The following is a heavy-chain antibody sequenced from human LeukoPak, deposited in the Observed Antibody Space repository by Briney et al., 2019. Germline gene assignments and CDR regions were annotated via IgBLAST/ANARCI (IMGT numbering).Heavy chain of an antibody. CDR2: INWNGGST. D-gene: IGHD6-19*01. Sequence: PVRSLRLSSAASGFTLDDYGMSGVRPAPGKGLEWVSGINWNGGSTGYADSVKGRFTISRDNAKNSLYLQMNSLRAEDTALYYCARSPYSSGWYYFDYWGQGTLVTVSS. V-gene: IGHV3-20*03. CDR1: GFTLDDYG. J-gene: IGHJ4*02. CDR3: ARSPYSSGWYYFDY.